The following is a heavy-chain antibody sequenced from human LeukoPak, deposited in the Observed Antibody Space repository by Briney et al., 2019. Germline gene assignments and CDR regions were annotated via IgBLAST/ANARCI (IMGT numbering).Heavy chain of an antibody. D-gene: IGHD3/OR15-3a*01. CDR3: ARDRTNNWFDP. CDR1: GYSISSGYY. Sequence: PSETLSLTCTVSGYSISSGYYWGWIRQPPGKGLEWIGSIYHSGSTYYNPSLKSRVTISVDTSKNQFSLKLSSVTAADTAVYYCARDRTNNWFDPWGQGTLVTVSS. V-gene: IGHV4-38-2*02. CDR2: IYHSGST. J-gene: IGHJ5*02.